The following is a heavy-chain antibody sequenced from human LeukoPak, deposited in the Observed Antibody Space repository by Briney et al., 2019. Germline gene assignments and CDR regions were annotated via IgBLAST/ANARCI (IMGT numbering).Heavy chain of an antibody. J-gene: IGHJ4*02. V-gene: IGHV1-58*02. CDR1: GFTFTSSA. CDR2: IVVGSGNT. Sequence: ASVKVSCKASGFTFTSSAMQWVRQARGQRLEWIGWIVVGSGNTNYAQKFQERVTITRDMSTSTAYMELSSLRSEDTAVYYCAAVSPRILNLVYFDHWGQGTLVTVSS. D-gene: IGHD2-15*01. CDR3: AAVSPRILNLVYFDH.